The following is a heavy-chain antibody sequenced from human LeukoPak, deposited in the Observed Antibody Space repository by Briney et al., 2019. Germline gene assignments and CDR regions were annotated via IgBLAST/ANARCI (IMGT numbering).Heavy chain of an antibody. CDR1: GFTVSSNY. V-gene: IGHV3-53*01. CDR2: IYSGGST. D-gene: IGHD3-9*01. CDR3: ARGRPTIFHTYYFDY. Sequence: GGSLRLSCAASGFTVSSNYMSWVRQAPGKGLEWVSVIYSGGSTYYADSVKGRFTISRDNSKNTLYLQMNSLRAEDTAVYYCARGRPTIFHTYYFDYWGQGTLVTVSS. J-gene: IGHJ4*02.